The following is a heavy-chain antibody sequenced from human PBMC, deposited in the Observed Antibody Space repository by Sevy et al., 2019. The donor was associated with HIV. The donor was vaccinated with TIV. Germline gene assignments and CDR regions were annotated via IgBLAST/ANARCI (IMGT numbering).Heavy chain of an antibody. CDR1: GFTISPFW. CDR3: ARAIGLAEAW. J-gene: IGHJ4*02. Sequence: GGSLRLSCAASGFTISPFWMHWIRQAPGKGLEWLANINQNGNEIYYAVSVKGRFTISRDNMNNLLHLQMNSLTVEDTARYYCARAIGLAEAWWGQGILVTVSS. V-gene: IGHV3-7*01. D-gene: IGHD3-9*01. CDR2: INQNGNEI.